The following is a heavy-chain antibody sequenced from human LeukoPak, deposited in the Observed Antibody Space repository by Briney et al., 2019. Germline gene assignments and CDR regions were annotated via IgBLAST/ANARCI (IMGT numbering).Heavy chain of an antibody. CDR2: IWYDGSNK. CDR1: GFTFSSYG. V-gene: IGHV3-33*01. Sequence: PGRSLRLSCAASGFTFSSYGMHWVRQAPGKGLEWVAVIWYDGSNKYYADSVKGRFTFSRDNSKNTLYLQMNSLRAEDTAVYYCARDRVVARYYYYYGMDVWGQGTTVTVSS. D-gene: IGHD2-15*01. J-gene: IGHJ6*02. CDR3: ARDRVVARYYYYYGMDV.